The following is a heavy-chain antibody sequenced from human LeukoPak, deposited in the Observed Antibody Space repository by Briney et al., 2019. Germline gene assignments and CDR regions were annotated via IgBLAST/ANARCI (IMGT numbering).Heavy chain of an antibody. J-gene: IGHJ4*02. Sequence: GGSLRLSCAASGFIFSSYRMNWVRQAPGKGLEWLTYISTDSSDIQYADSVRGRLTISRDNAKKSLYLQLNSLRGEDTAVYYCARDRGPVDYWGQGTRVTVSS. V-gene: IGHV3-48*01. D-gene: IGHD3-10*01. CDR1: GFIFSSYR. CDR3: ARDRGPVDY. CDR2: ISTDSSDI.